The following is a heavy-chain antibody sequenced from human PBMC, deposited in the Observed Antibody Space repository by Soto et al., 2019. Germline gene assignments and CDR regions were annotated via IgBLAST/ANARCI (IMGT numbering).Heavy chain of an antibody. D-gene: IGHD2-8*01. Sequence: QVQLVESGGGVVQPGRSLRLSCAASGFTFSSYGMHWVRQAPGKGLEWVAVIWYDGSNKYYADSVKGRFTISRNNSKNTLYLQMNSLRAEDTAVYYCAREYGGDYDYWGQGTLVTVSS. CDR3: AREYGGDYDY. CDR2: IWYDGSNK. J-gene: IGHJ4*02. CDR1: GFTFSSYG. V-gene: IGHV3-33*01.